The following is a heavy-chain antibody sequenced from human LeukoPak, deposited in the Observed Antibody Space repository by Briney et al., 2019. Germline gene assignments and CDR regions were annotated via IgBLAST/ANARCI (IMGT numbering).Heavy chain of an antibody. J-gene: IGHJ2*01. Sequence: SETLSLTCTVSGGSISSYYWSWIRQPPGKGLEWIGYIYYSGSTYYNPSLKSRVTISVDTSKNQFSLKLSSVTAADTAVYYCASFLRPRYFDLWGRGTLVTVSS. D-gene: IGHD5/OR15-5a*01. V-gene: IGHV4-59*06. CDR2: IYYSGST. CDR3: ASFLRPRYFDL. CDR1: GGSISSYY.